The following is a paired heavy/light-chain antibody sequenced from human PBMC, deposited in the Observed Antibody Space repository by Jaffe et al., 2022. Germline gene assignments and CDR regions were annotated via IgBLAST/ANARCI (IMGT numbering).Heavy chain of an antibody. D-gene: IGHD4-17*01. CDR1: GGSISGYY. J-gene: IGHJ5*02. CDR2: IHYNGST. V-gene: IGHV4-59*01. Sequence: QVQLQESGPGLVKPSETLSLMCTVSGGSISGYYWSWIRRPPGKGLEWIGFIHYNGSTNYNPSLKSRVTMSLDASRSQFSLNLISVTAADTAVYYCARNPYSTVTTSYKWFDPWGQGTLVTVSS. CDR3: ARNPYSTVTTSYKWFDP.
Light chain of an antibody. CDR2: AAS. Sequence: DIQMTQSPSSLSASVGDRVTITCRTSQAIRSFLYWYQHEPGKAPKLLIYAASSLQRGVPSRFSGSGSGTDFTLTISSLQPEDFATYYCQQSYSTPFTFGGGTKVEIK. CDR3: QQSYSTPFT. J-gene: IGKJ4*01. V-gene: IGKV1-39*01. CDR1: QAIRSF.